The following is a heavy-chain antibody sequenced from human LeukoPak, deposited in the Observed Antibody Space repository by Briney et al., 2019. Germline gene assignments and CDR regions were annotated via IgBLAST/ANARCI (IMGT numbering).Heavy chain of an antibody. V-gene: IGHV3-33*01. Sequence: GRSLRLSCAASGFTFSSYGVHWVRQAPGKGLEWVAVIWYDGSNKYYADSVKGRFTISRDNSKNTLYLQMNSLRAEDTAVYYCAREGSAIDLRMDVWGQGTTVTVSS. CDR2: IWYDGSNK. CDR1: GFTFSSYG. D-gene: IGHD5-18*01. CDR3: AREGSAIDLRMDV. J-gene: IGHJ6*02.